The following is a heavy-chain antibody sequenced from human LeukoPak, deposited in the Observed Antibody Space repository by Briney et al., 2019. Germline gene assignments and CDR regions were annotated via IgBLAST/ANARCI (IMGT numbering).Heavy chain of an antibody. CDR1: GFTFSNYA. D-gene: IGHD2-15*01. Sequence: PGGSLRLSCAASGFTFSNYAMSWVRQAPGKGLEWVSTISGSGSSTYSADSVKGRFTISRDNSKNTLYLQMNNLRAGDTAIYYCAKSGLNRFDYWGQGTLVTVSS. CDR3: AKSGLNRFDY. CDR2: ISGSGSST. V-gene: IGHV3-23*01. J-gene: IGHJ4*02.